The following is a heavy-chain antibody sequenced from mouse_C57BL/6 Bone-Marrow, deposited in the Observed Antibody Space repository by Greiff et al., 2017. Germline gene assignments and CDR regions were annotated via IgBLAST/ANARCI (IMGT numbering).Heavy chain of an antibody. V-gene: IGHV1-64*01. J-gene: IGHJ3*01. CDR3: ARSGDGYYLAWFAY. D-gene: IGHD2-3*01. CDR2: IHPTSGST. CDR1: GYTFTSYW. Sequence: QVQLQQPGAELVKPGASVKLSCKASGYTFTSYWMHWVKQRPGQGLEWIGMIHPTSGSTNYNEKFKSKATLTVDKSSSTAYMQLSSLTSEDSAVYYCARSGDGYYLAWFAYWGQGTLVTVSA.